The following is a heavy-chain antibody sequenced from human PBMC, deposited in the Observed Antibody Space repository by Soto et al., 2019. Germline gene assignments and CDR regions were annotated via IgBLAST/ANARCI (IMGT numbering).Heavy chain of an antibody. V-gene: IGHV1-18*01. Sequence: GASVKVSCKASGYTFTSYGISWVRQAPGQGLEWMGWISAYNGNTNYAKKLQGKVTKTKDTSTSTNYKELKNLRTDDTAVFYCARGLRCSGGSCRNWFDPWGQGTLVTVSS. D-gene: IGHD2-15*01. CDR1: GYTFTSYG. CDR2: ISAYNGNT. J-gene: IGHJ5*02. CDR3: ARGLRCSGGSCRNWFDP.